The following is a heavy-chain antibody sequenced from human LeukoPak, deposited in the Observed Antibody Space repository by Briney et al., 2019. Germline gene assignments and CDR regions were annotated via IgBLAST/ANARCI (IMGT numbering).Heavy chain of an antibody. V-gene: IGHV1-18*01. CDR1: GYTFTSYG. Sequence: GASVRVSCKASGYTFTSYGISWVRQAPGQGLEWMGWISAYNGNTNYAQKLQGRVTMTTDTSTSTAYMELRSLRSDDTAVYYCARDRRDWNDQVFDYWGQGTLVTVSS. D-gene: IGHD1-1*01. CDR3: ARDRRDWNDQVFDY. J-gene: IGHJ4*02. CDR2: ISAYNGNT.